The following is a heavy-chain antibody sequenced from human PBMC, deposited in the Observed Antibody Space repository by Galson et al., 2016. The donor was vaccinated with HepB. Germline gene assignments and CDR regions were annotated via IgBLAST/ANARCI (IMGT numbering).Heavy chain of an antibody. J-gene: IGHJ5*01. D-gene: IGHD3-10*01. V-gene: IGHV3-13*01. Sequence: SLRLSCAASGFTFSNYDLHWVRQAAGKGLEWVSGVGTAGDTYYPGSVKVRFTISRETAKSSFYLQMNNLTAGDTAVYYCGRGGYFGSGNIDSWGQGTLVAVSS. CDR3: GRGGYFGSGNIDS. CDR2: VGTAGDT. CDR1: GFTFSNYD.